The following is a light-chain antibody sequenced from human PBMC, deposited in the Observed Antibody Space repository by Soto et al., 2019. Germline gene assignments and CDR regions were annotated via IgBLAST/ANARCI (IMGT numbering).Light chain of an antibody. J-gene: IGLJ2*01. CDR3: QSYDSSLSGSV. CDR2: GNS. CDR1: SSNIGAGYD. Sequence: QSVLTQPPSVSGAPGQRVTISCTGSSSNIGAGYDVHWYQQLPGTAPKLLIYGNSNRPSGVPDRFSGSKSGTSASLAITGLQAEDEAVYYYQSYDSSLSGSVFGGGTKLTVL. V-gene: IGLV1-40*01.